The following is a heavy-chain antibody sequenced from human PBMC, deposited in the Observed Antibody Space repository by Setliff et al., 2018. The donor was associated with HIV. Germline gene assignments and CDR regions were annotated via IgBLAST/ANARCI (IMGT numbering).Heavy chain of an antibody. D-gene: IGHD1-26*01. CDR2: IIPIFGTA. CDR1: GYTFTGYY. CDR3: AREVGTYSGSYAVADGFDI. J-gene: IGHJ3*02. V-gene: IGHV1-69*05. Sequence: SVKVFCKASGYTFTGYYMHWVRQAPGQGLEWIGGIIPIFGTANYAQKFQGRVTITTDESTGTTYMELSSLRSEDTAVYYCAREVGTYSGSYAVADGFDIWGQGTMVTVSS.